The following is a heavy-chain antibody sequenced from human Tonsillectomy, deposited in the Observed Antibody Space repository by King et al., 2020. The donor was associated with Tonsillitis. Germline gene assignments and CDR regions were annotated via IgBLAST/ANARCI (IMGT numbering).Heavy chain of an antibody. Sequence: QCQLVQSGAEVKKPGASVKVSCKVSGYTLIELSMHWVRQAPGKGLEWMGGFDPEHGIIIYAQKFQGRVTMTEDTSTDTAYMELSSLRSEDTAVYNCATHRFMGSSWFDYWGQGTLVTVSS. CDR3: ATHRFMGSSWFDY. D-gene: IGHD6-13*01. CDR2: FDPEHGII. CDR1: GYTLIELS. V-gene: IGHV1-24*01. J-gene: IGHJ4*02.